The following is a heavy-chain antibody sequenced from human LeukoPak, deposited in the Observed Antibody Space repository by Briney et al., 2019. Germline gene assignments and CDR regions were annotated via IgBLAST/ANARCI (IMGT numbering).Heavy chain of an antibody. CDR3: AKNRPAVRGDDRP. CDR2: ISYDGSNK. V-gene: IGHV3-30-3*02. Sequence: PGRSLRLSCAASGFIFSSYAMHWVRQAPGKGLEWVAVISYDGSNKYYADSVKGRFTISRDNSKNTLYLQMNSLRAEDTAVYYCAKNRPAVRGDDRPWGQGSLVTVSS. CDR1: GFIFSSYA. J-gene: IGHJ4*02. D-gene: IGHD3-10*01.